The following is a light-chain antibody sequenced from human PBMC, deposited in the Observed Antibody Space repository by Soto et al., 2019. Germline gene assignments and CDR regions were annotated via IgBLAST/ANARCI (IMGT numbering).Light chain of an antibody. Sequence: EIVLTQSPGTLSLSPGERATLSCRASQSVSSTYLAWYQQKPGQAPRLLIYGALSRATGIPDRFSGSGSGSDFTLTISRLEPEDFALYYCQHYASSPYTFGQGPKLEIK. CDR1: QSVSSTY. J-gene: IGKJ2*01. V-gene: IGKV3-20*01. CDR3: QHYASSPYT. CDR2: GAL.